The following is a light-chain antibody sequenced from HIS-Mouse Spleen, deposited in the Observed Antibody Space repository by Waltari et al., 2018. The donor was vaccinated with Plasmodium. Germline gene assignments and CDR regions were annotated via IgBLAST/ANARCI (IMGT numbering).Light chain of an antibody. Sequence: EIVMTQSPATLSVSPGERATLSCRASQSVSSNLAWYQQKPGQAPRLLIYGASTRATGIPARFRCSGSGTEFTLTISSLQSEDFAVYYCQQYNNWSFTFGPGTKVDIK. CDR3: QQYNNWSFT. V-gene: IGKV3-15*01. CDR1: QSVSSN. J-gene: IGKJ3*01. CDR2: GAS.